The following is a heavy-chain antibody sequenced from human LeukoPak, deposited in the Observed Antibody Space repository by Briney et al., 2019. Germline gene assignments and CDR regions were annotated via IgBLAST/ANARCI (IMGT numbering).Heavy chain of an antibody. J-gene: IGHJ3*02. V-gene: IGHV3-20*04. CDR3: ARGPYCSSASCYRNAFDI. Sequence: PGGSLRLSCAASGFIFDDYGMSWVRQAPGKGLEWVSGINWNGGSTGYADSVKGRFTISRDNAKNSLYLQMNSLRAEDTALNYCARGPYCSSASCYRNAFDIWGQGTLVTVSS. CDR1: GFIFDDYG. CDR2: INWNGGST. D-gene: IGHD2-2*02.